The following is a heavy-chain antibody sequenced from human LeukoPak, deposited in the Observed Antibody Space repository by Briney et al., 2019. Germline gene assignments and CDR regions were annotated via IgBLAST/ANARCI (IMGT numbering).Heavy chain of an antibody. D-gene: IGHD6-19*01. V-gene: IGHV4-59*08. CDR1: GGSLSSYY. Sequence: SETLSLTCTVSGGSLSSYYWSWIRQPPGKGLEWIGYIYYSGSTYYNPSLKSRVTISVDTSKNQFSLKLSSVTAADTAVYYCARSYSSGWYLDYWGQGTLVTVSS. CDR2: IYYSGST. CDR3: ARSYSSGWYLDY. J-gene: IGHJ4*02.